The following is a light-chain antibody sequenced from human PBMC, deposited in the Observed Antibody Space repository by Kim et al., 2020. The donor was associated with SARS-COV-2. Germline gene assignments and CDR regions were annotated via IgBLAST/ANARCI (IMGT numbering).Light chain of an antibody. CDR2: YDS. Sequence: SYELTQPPSVSVAPGKTARITCGGNNIGSKSVHWYQQKPGQAPVVVIYYDSDRPSGIPERFSGSTSGNTATLPISRVEAGDEADYYCQVWDSSSDWVFGG. J-gene: IGLJ3*02. CDR1: NIGSKS. V-gene: IGLV3-21*04. CDR3: QVWDSSSDWV.